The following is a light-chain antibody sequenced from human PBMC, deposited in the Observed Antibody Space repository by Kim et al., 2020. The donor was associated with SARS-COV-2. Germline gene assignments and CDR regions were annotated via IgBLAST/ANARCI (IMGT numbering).Light chain of an antibody. CDR1: KLVDKY. CDR2: QDT. V-gene: IGLV3-1*01. CDR3: QAWDSGTAVV. Sequence: VSPRQTAIITCSGDKLVDKYVFWYQQKPGQSPVLVIYQDTKRPSGIPERFSASNSGNTATLTISGTQATDEADYYCQAWDSGTAVVFGGGTQLTVL. J-gene: IGLJ2*01.